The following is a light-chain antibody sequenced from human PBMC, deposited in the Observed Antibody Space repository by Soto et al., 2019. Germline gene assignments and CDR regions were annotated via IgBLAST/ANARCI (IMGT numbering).Light chain of an antibody. CDR3: QQRSNWPPRIT. CDR1: QSVSSY. J-gene: IGKJ5*01. CDR2: DAS. V-gene: IGKV3-11*01. Sequence: EIVWTQSPATLSLSPGERATLSCRASQSVSSYLAWYQQKPGQAPRLLIYDASNRATGIPARFSGSGSGTDFTLTISCLEPEDFAVYYCQQRSNWPPRITFGQGTRLEIK.